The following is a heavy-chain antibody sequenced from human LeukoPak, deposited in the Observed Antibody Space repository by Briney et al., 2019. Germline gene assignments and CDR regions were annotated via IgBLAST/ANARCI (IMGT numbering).Heavy chain of an antibody. J-gene: IGHJ4*02. CDR1: GFTFSSYW. CDR3: AREDYYDSSGYYCY. Sequence: RGSLRLSCAASGFTFSSYWMHWVRQAPGKGLVWVSRINSDGSSTSYADSVKGRFTISRDNAKNTLYLQMNSLRAEDTAVYYCAREDYYDSSGYYCYWGQGTLVTVSS. D-gene: IGHD3-22*01. V-gene: IGHV3-74*01. CDR2: INSDGSST.